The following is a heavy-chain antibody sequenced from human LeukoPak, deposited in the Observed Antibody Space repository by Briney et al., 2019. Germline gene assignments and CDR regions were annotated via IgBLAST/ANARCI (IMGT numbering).Heavy chain of an antibody. CDR2: IYSGGST. Sequence: PGGSLRLSCAASGFTVSSNYMSWVRQAPGKGLEWVSVIYSGGSTYYADSVKGRFTISRDNSKNTLYLQMNSLRAEDTAVYYCNYDFWSRNDYWGQGTLVTVSS. CDR1: GFTVSSNY. J-gene: IGHJ4*02. CDR3: NYDFWSRNDY. V-gene: IGHV3-53*01. D-gene: IGHD3-3*01.